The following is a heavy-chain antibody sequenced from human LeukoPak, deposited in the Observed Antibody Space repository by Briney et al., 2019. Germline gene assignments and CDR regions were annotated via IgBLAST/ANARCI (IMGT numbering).Heavy chain of an antibody. J-gene: IGHJ4*02. CDR2: ISWNSGSI. Sequence: GGSLRLPCAGSGFIFNSYAMHWVRQPPGKGLEWVSGISWNSGSIDYADSVKGRFTISRDNAKNSLYLQMNSLRVEDTAFYYCAKDNRRHYTSGPNPDSLHWGQGALVTVSS. D-gene: IGHD6-19*01. CDR1: GFIFNSYA. CDR3: AKDNRRHYTSGPNPDSLH. V-gene: IGHV3-9*01.